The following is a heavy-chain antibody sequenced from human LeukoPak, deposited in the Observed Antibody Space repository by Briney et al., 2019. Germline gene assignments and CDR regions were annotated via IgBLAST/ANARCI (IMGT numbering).Heavy chain of an antibody. Sequence: SETLSLTCAVSGGSISSGDYYWSWIRQHPGKGLEWIGYIYYSGSTYYNPSLKSRVTISVDTSKNQFSLKLSSVTAADTAVYYCARDSSSGYSSSWNYYYYMDVWGKGTTVTVSS. V-gene: IGHV4-31*11. CDR1: GGSISSGDYY. J-gene: IGHJ6*03. CDR2: IYYSGST. D-gene: IGHD6-13*01. CDR3: ARDSSSGYSSSWNYYYYMDV.